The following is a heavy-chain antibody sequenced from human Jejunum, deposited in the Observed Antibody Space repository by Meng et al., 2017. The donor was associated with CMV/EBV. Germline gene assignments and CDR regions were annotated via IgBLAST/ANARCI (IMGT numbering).Heavy chain of an antibody. CDR3: ARGSIFVSFDS. D-gene: IGHD3-3*01. CDR2: IHDTGST. Sequence: VLLQESGQGRVKPSQTLSLTCPVSGGSIGSGDYYWSWIRQPPGKGLEWIGYIHDTGSTSHNPSLKSRVDISLGTSKNQFSLTLNSVTAEDTAVYFCARGSIFVSFDSWGQGTLVTVSS. CDR1: GGSIGSGDYY. J-gene: IGHJ4*02. V-gene: IGHV4-30-4*08.